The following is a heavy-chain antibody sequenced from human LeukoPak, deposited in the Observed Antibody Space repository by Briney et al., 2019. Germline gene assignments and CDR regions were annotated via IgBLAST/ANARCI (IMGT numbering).Heavy chain of an antibody. Sequence: GESLKISCKGSGYSFTSYWIGWVRQMPGKGLEWMGIIYPGDSDTRYSPSVQGQVTIPACKSISTAYMQWSRLKASDTAMYYCARKLPGISLDYWGQGTLVTVSS. CDR2: IYPGDSDT. CDR3: ARKLPGISLDY. D-gene: IGHD1-1*01. J-gene: IGHJ4*02. CDR1: GYSFTSYW. V-gene: IGHV5-51*01.